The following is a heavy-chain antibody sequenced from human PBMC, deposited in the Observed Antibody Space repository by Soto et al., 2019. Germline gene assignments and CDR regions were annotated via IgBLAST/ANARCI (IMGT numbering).Heavy chain of an antibody. CDR1: GGTFSTYA. Sequence: QVQLVQSGAEVKRPGTSVKVSCKASGGTFSTYAISWVRQAPGQGLVWMGGITPLFRTVNYAHNFQGRVTITAAEFMTTAYMELSSLRSVDTAVYYCAKDRGFLRGFYYGMDVWGQGTTVSVSS. V-gene: IGHV1-69*12. CDR2: ITPLFRTV. CDR3: AKDRGFLRGFYYGMDV. J-gene: IGHJ6*02. D-gene: IGHD3-10*01.